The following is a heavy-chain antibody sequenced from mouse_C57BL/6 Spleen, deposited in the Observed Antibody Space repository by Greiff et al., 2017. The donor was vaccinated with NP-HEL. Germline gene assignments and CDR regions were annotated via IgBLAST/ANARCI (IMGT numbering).Heavy chain of an antibody. J-gene: IGHJ1*01. D-gene: IGHD1-1*01. CDR1: GYTFTGYW. Sequence: QVQLQQSGAELMKPGASVKLSCKATGYTFTGYWIEWVKQRPGHGLEWIGEILPGSGSTNYNEKFKGKATFTADTSSNTACMQLSSLTTEDSAIYSCAREALTTLVATDFDVWGPGTTVTVSS. V-gene: IGHV1-9*01. CDR3: AREALTTLVATDFDV. CDR2: ILPGSGST.